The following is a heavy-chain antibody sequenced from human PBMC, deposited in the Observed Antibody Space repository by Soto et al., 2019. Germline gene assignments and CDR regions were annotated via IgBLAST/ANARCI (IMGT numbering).Heavy chain of an antibody. Sequence: VASVKVSCKASGGTFSSYAISWVRQAPGQGLEWMGGIIPIVGTANYAQKFQGRVTITADESTSTAYMELSSLRSEDTAVYYCAAGDGYNGIDYWGQGTLVTVSS. J-gene: IGHJ4*02. V-gene: IGHV1-69*13. CDR3: AAGDGYNGIDY. CDR1: GGTFSSYA. CDR2: IIPIVGTA. D-gene: IGHD5-12*01.